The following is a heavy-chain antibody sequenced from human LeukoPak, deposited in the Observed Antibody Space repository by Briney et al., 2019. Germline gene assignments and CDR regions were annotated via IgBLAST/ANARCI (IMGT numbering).Heavy chain of an antibody. V-gene: IGHV4-38-2*02. J-gene: IGHJ5*02. Sequence: PSETLSLTCTVSGYSIISGYYWGWLRQPPGKGLEWIGSIYHSGSTYYHPSLKSRVTISVDTSKHQFFLNLSSVTAADTAVYYCSNDLDPWGQGTLVTVSS. CDR3: SNDLDP. CDR2: IYHSGST. D-gene: IGHD1-1*01. CDR1: GYSIISGYY.